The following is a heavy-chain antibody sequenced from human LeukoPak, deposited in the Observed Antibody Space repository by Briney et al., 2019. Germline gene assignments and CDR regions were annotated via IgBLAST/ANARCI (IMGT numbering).Heavy chain of an antibody. D-gene: IGHD6-19*01. J-gene: IGHJ4*02. CDR2: INPSGGST. V-gene: IGHV1-46*01. Sequence: ASVKVSCKASGYTFTSYYMHWVRQAPGQGLEWTGIINPSGGSTSYAQKFQGRVTMTRDMSTSTVYMELSSLRSEDTAVYYCARDKGVAVAGXYYFDYXXXGTLVTVSS. CDR1: GYTFTSYY. CDR3: ARDKGVAVAGXYYFDY.